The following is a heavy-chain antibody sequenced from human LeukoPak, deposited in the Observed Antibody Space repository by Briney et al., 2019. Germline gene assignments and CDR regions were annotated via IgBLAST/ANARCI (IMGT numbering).Heavy chain of an antibody. Sequence: GGSLRLSCAASGFTFSSYSTNWVRQAPGKGLEWVSSISSSSSYIYYADSVKGRFTISRDNAKNSLYLQMNSLRAEDTAVYYCARGIAVARTRDAFDIWGQGTMVTVSS. CDR1: GFTFSSYS. CDR3: ARGIAVARTRDAFDI. J-gene: IGHJ3*02. CDR2: ISSSSSYI. D-gene: IGHD6-19*01. V-gene: IGHV3-21*01.